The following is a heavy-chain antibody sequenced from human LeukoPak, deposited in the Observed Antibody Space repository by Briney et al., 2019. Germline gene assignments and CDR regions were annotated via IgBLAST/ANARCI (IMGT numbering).Heavy chain of an antibody. D-gene: IGHD1-14*01. CDR1: GFTFSSYW. CDR2: IKQDGSEK. CDR3: ARDNPRSYYYYMDV. Sequence: GGSLRLSCAASGFTFSSYWMSWVRQAPGKGLEWVANIKQDGSEKYYVDSVKGRFTISRDNAKNSLYLQMNSLRAEDTAAYYCARDNPRSYYYYMDVWGKGTTVTVSS. V-gene: IGHV3-7*01. J-gene: IGHJ6*03.